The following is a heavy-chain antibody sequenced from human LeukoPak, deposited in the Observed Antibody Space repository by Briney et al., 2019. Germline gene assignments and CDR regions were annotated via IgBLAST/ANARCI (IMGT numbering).Heavy chain of an antibody. CDR1: GGSISSYY. CDR2: IYYSGST. Sequence: SETLSLTCTVSGGSISSYYWSWIRQPPGKGLEWIGYIYYSGSTNYNPSLKSRVTISVDTSKNQFSLKLSSVTAADTAVYYCARPRKRWPQLRPYFDYWGQGTLVTVSS. J-gene: IGHJ4*02. CDR3: ARPRKRWPQLRPYFDY. V-gene: IGHV4-59*01. D-gene: IGHD5-24*01.